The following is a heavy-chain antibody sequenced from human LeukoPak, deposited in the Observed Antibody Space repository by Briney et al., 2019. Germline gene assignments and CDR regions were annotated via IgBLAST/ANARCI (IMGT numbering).Heavy chain of an antibody. CDR1: GGSISSSSYY. CDR3: ARGLEAATGY. D-gene: IGHD2-15*01. J-gene: IGHJ4*02. CDR2: IYYSGST. Sequence: PSETLSLTCTVSGGSISSSSYYWGWIRQPPGKGLEWVGSIYYSGSTYYNPSLKSRVTISVDTSKNQFSLKLSSVTAADTAVYYCARGLEAATGYWGQGTLVTVSS. V-gene: IGHV4-39*01.